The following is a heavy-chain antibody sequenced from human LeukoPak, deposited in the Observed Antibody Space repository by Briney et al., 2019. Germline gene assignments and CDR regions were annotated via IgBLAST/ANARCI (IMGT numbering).Heavy chain of an antibody. CDR1: GFTFSSYG. J-gene: IGHJ6*02. CDR3: AKGTLEERYYYYYGMDV. V-gene: IGHV3-30*18. CDR2: ISFDGSNK. D-gene: IGHD1-7*01. Sequence: GRSLRLSCAASGFTFSSYGMHWVRQAPGKGLEWVAVISFDGSNKYYTDSVKGRFTISRDNSKNTLYLQMNSLRAEDTAVYYCAKGTLEERYYYYYGMDVWGQGTTVTVSS.